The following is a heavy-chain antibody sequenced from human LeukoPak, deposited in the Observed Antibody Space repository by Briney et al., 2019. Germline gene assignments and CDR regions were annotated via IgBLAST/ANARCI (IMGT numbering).Heavy chain of an antibody. Sequence: ASVKVSCKASGYTFTNYHINWVRQASGQGLEWMTWINPDTGDKGYARKFQDRVTITTDTSISTAYMELSSLSSEDTAVYFCARTTSMTASGYDYWGQETLVTVSS. CDR3: ARTTSMTASGYDY. CDR2: INPDTGDK. V-gene: IGHV1-8*03. CDR1: GYTFTNYH. D-gene: IGHD2-21*02. J-gene: IGHJ4*02.